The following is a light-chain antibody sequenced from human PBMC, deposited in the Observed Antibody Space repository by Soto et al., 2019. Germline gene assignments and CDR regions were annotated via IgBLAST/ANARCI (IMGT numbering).Light chain of an antibody. V-gene: IGLV1-44*01. J-gene: IGLJ2*01. CDR2: SNS. Sequence: QSVLTQPPSASGTPGQRVTISCSGSSSNIGSNTVNWYQHLPGTAPKLLIHSNSQRPSGVPDRFSGSKSGTSASLAISGLQSEDEADYYCTAWDDRLNGPVFGGGTKLTVL. CDR3: TAWDDRLNGPV. CDR1: SSNIGSNT.